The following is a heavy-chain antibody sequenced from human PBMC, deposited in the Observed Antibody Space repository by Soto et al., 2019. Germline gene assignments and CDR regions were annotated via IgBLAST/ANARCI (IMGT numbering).Heavy chain of an antibody. V-gene: IGHV4-39*01. J-gene: IGHJ6*03. Sequence: SETLSLTCTVSGGSISSSSYYWGWIRQPPGKGLEWIGSIYYSGSTYYNPSLKSRVTISVDTSKNQFSLKLSSVTAADTAVFYCARHALSISDSTLAYYYMDVWGKGTTVTVSS. CDR2: IYYSGST. CDR3: ARHALSISDSTLAYYYMDV. D-gene: IGHD2-21*02. CDR1: GGSISSSSYY.